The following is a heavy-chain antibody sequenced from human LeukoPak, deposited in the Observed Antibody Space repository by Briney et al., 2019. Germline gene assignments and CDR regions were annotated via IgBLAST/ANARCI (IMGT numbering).Heavy chain of an antibody. CDR1: GFTSTNYA. V-gene: IGHV3-23*01. CDR2: LIGSSGST. D-gene: IGHD5-12*01. CDR3: AKGAYDYIEIGYFDS. Sequence: GGSLRLSCAASGFTSTNYAMNWVRQAPGKGLEWVSVLIGSSGSTDYADSVKGRFTIYRDTSKNTLFLQMNSLRAEDTAIYYCAKGAYDYIEIGYFDSWGQGTLVTVSS. J-gene: IGHJ4*02.